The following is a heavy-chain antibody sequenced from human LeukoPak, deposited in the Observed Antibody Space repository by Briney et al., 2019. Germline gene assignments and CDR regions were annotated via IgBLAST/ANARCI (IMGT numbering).Heavy chain of an antibody. Sequence: PSETLSLTCTVSGGSISSYYWSWIRQPPGKGLEWTGYIYYSGSTNYNPSLKSRVTISVDTSKNQFSLKLSSVTAADTAVYYCASAGGYSYGSFDYWGQGTLVTVSS. D-gene: IGHD5-18*01. CDR3: ASAGGYSYGSFDY. J-gene: IGHJ4*02. CDR1: GGSISSYY. CDR2: IYYSGST. V-gene: IGHV4-59*01.